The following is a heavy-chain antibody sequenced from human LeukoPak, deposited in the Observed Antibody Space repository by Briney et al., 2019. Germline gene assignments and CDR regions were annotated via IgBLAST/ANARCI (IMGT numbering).Heavy chain of an antibody. D-gene: IGHD1-14*01. CDR2: ISGNGDST. CDR1: GFVFNSHP. V-gene: IGHV3-64*01. CDR3: AREEPAGSIDY. J-gene: IGHJ4*02. Sequence: GGSLRLSCAASGFVFNSHPMHWVRQAPGKGLECVSAISGNGDSTYYANSVKGRFTISRYNSRNTLYLQMGSLRAEDTALDYCAREEPAGSIDYWGQGTLVTVSS.